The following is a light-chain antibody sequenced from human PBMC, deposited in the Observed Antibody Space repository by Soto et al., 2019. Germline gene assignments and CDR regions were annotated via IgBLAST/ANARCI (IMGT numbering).Light chain of an antibody. CDR2: GAS. CDR3: QQYGNSPQT. Sequence: EIVLTQSPGTLSLSPGERATLSCMASQSVSSTYLIWYQQKPGQAPRLLIYGASSRATGVPDRFSGGGSGTDFTLTIYRLEPEDFAVYYCQQYGNSPQTFGQGTKVDI. J-gene: IGKJ1*01. CDR1: QSVSSTY. V-gene: IGKV3-20*01.